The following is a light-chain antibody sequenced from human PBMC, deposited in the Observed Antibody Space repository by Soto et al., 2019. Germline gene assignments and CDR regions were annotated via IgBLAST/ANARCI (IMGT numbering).Light chain of an antibody. CDR3: QQSYSPPLT. V-gene: IGKV3-15*01. Sequence: EILMTQSPATLSVSPGERATLSCRASQSVRSNLAWYQQKPGQAPGLLIFGATTRATGMPARFSGSGSGTEFTLTISSLQSEDFAVYYCQQSYSPPLTFGGGTRVEIK. J-gene: IGKJ4*01. CDR1: QSVRSN. CDR2: GAT.